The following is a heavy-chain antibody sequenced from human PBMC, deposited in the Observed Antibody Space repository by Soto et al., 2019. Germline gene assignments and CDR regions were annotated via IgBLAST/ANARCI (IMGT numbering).Heavy chain of an antibody. D-gene: IGHD6-19*01. Sequence: EVQLLESGGALVQPGGSLRLSCAASGFTFSNFAMSWVRQAPGKGLEWVSAMSGSGTSTYDADSVKGRFSISRDNSKKTLYLQMNSLKAEDTAVYYCAKDRKSGSGWYWDYWGQGTLVTVSS. J-gene: IGHJ4*02. CDR2: MSGSGTST. CDR1: GFTFSNFA. V-gene: IGHV3-23*01. CDR3: AKDRKSGSGWYWDY.